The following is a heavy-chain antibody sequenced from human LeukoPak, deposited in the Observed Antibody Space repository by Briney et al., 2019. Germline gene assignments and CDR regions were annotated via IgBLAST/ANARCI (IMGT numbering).Heavy chain of an antibody. CDR3: AIDYYGSGSIDY. CDR2: INHSGST. D-gene: IGHD3-10*01. J-gene: IGHJ4*02. V-gene: IGHV4-34*01. CDR1: GGSFRGYY. Sequence: SETLSLTCAVYGGSFRGYYWSWIRQPPGKGLEWIGEINHSGSTNSTPSLKSRVTISVDTSKNQFSLKLSSVTAADTAVYYCAIDYYGSGSIDYWGQGTLVTVSS.